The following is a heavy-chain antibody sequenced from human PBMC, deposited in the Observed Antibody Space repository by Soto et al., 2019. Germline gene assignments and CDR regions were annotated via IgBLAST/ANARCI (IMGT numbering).Heavy chain of an antibody. CDR2: ISYDGSNK. D-gene: IGHD5-12*01. Sequence: QVQLVESGGGVVQPGRSLRLSCAASGFIFSSYGMHWVRQAPGKGLDWVAVISYDGSNKYYADSVKGRFTISRDNSKNTLYLQMNSLRAQDTAVYYCAQALGVATIRYYYYGMGVWGQGTTVTVSS. V-gene: IGHV3-30*18. CDR3: AQALGVATIRYYYYGMGV. J-gene: IGHJ6*02. CDR1: GFIFSSYG.